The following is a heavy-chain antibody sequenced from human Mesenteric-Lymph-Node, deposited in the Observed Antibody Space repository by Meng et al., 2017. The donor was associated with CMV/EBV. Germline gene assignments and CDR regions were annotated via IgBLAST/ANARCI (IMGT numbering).Heavy chain of an antibody. CDR1: GFIFRNYW. Sequence: GESLKISCAVSGFIFRNYWMSWVRQAPGKGLEWVANIKEDGSEKYYVDSVKGRFTTSRDNAKNSLYLQMNSLRAEDTAVYYCARVGDIVVVPAAPHYYGMDVWGQGTTVTVSS. CDR3: ARVGDIVVVPAAPHYYGMDV. CDR2: IKEDGSEK. D-gene: IGHD2-2*01. V-gene: IGHV3-7*01. J-gene: IGHJ6*02.